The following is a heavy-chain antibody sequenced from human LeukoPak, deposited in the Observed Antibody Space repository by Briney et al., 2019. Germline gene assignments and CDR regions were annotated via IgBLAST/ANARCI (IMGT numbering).Heavy chain of an antibody. D-gene: IGHD1-26*01. CDR1: GFTFSSYS. Sequence: AGGSLRLSCAASGFTFSSYSMNWVRQAPGKGLEWVSSISSGSSYIYYADSVKGRFTISRDNAKNSLYLQMNSLRAEDTAVYYCARDVVVGARMFDYWGQGTLVTVSS. J-gene: IGHJ4*02. CDR3: ARDVVVGARMFDY. CDR2: ISSGSSYI. V-gene: IGHV3-21*01.